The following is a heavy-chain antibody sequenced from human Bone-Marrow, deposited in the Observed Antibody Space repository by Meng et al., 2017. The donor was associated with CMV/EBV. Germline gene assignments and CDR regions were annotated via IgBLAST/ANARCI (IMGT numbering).Heavy chain of an antibody. CDR1: GFTFSFYG. D-gene: IGHD2-15*01. Sequence: GESLKISCAASGFTFSFYGMHWVRQAPGKGLEWVANIKEDGTDKKYLDSVKGRFTISRDNAKNSLSLQMNSLRAEDTAVYYCARLRCSGGGCQSAFDYCGQGTLVTVSS. V-gene: IGHV3-7*01. J-gene: IGHJ4*02. CDR3: ARLRCSGGGCQSAFDY. CDR2: IKEDGTDK.